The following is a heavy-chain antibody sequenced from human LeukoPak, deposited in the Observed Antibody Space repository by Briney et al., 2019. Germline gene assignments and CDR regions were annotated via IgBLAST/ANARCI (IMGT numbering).Heavy chain of an antibody. CDR3: ARESIVGATTLDY. CDR2: INPNSGGT. Sequence: ASVKVSCKASGYTFTGQYMHWVRQAPGQGLEWMGWINPNSGGTNYAQKFQGRVTMTRDTSISTAYMELSRLRSDDTAVYYCARESIVGATTLDYWGQATLVTVSS. J-gene: IGHJ4*02. V-gene: IGHV1-2*02. D-gene: IGHD1-26*01. CDR1: GYTFTGQY.